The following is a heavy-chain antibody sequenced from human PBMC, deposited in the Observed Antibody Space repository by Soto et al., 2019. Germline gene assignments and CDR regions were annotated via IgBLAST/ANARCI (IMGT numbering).Heavy chain of an antibody. V-gene: IGHV1-3*04. CDR2: TNTASGKS. D-gene: IGHD6-19*01. CDR1: GYSFTTFD. Sequence: QVQLVQSGAEVKKPGASVKVSCKASGYSFTTFDLHWVRQAPGQRLEWMGWTNTASGKSKYSEIFQGRVTITGDTSATTAYMDLSSRRFEDTAVYYCAMSRGWWSFDYRGQGTLITVSS. J-gene: IGHJ4*02. CDR3: AMSRGWWSFDY.